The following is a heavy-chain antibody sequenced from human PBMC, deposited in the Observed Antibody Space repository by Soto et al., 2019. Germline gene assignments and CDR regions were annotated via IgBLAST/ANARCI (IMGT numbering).Heavy chain of an antibody. CDR3: TLLYDAY. D-gene: IGHD3-16*01. CDR2: INQDGNDK. CDR1: GSTFSQHW. J-gene: IGHJ4*02. V-gene: IGHV3-7*03. Sequence: EVPLVESGGGVVQPGGSLRLSCAASGSTFSQHWLSWVRQAPGKWPERVAKINQDGNDKKYVDSVKGRFTISRDNPKNSLYLQMNSLGADDTAVYYCTLLYDAYWGQGTLVTVSS.